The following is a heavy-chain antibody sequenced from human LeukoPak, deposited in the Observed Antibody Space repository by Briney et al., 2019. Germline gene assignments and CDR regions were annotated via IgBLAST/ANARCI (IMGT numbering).Heavy chain of an antibody. V-gene: IGHV1-2*02. Sequence: GASVKVSCKASGYTFTGYYMHWVRQAPGQGLEWMGWINPNSGGTNYAQKFQGRVTMTRDTSISTAYMELSRLRSDDTAVYYCARDFRGGSYHFDYWGQGTLVTVSS. CDR3: ARDFRGGSYHFDY. D-gene: IGHD1-26*01. CDR1: GYTFTGYY. CDR2: INPNSGGT. J-gene: IGHJ4*02.